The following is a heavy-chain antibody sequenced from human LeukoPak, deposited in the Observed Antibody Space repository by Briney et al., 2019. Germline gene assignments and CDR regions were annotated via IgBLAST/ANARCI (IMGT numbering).Heavy chain of an antibody. J-gene: IGHJ4*02. CDR3: ARAQDPTILSYFDY. V-gene: IGHV3-48*02. D-gene: IGHD5-24*01. Sequence: GGSLRLSCAASGFTFSTYSMNRVRQAPGKGLEWVSYINPSSTTIYYADSVKGRFTISRDNAKNSLYLQMNSLRDEDTAVYYCARAQDPTILSYFDYWGQGTLVTVSS. CDR2: INPSSTTI. CDR1: GFTFSTYS.